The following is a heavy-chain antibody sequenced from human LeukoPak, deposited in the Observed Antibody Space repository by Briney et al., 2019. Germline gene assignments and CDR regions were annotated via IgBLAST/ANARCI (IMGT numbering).Heavy chain of an antibody. D-gene: IGHD1-1*01. CDR2: MQYDGSNK. Sequence: GGSLRLACAASGLTFSSYGMHWVRQAPGKGLEWVAFMQYDGSNKYYADSVKGRFTISRDNSKSTLYLQMNSLRTEDTAVYYCAKRANWNDGTFDCWGLGTLVTVSS. V-gene: IGHV3-30*02. J-gene: IGHJ4*02. CDR3: AKRANWNDGTFDC. CDR1: GLTFSSYG.